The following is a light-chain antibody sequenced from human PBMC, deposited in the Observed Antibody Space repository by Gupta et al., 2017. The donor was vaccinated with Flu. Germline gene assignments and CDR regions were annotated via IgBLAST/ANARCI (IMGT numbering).Light chain of an antibody. V-gene: IGKV2-30*01. CDR1: QSLVYSDGNTY. Sequence: PVTLGQPACISCRSRQSLVYSDGNTYLDWFQQRPGQSPRRLIYKVSNRDYGVPDRFSGSGSGTDFTLKSSRGEDEDVGIYYCMQGKHLHTFGQGTKLEIK. CDR3: MQGKHLHT. CDR2: KVS. J-gene: IGKJ2*01.